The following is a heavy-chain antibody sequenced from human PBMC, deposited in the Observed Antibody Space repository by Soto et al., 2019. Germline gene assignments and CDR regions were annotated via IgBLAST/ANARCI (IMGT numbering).Heavy chain of an antibody. CDR3: GRTSVFFWLGEFDS. V-gene: IGHV1-18*04. D-gene: IGHD3-10*01. CDR2: ISVYSNST. Sequence: QVELVQSGAEVKKPGASVKVSCKASGYRFIRYGISWVRQAPGQGLEWMGWISVYSNSTSSAQKLQGRITMTTDTSTSTANMEVSSLRSIDTAVYCCGRTSVFFWLGEFDSWGQGTLVTVSS. J-gene: IGHJ5*01. CDR1: GYRFIRYG.